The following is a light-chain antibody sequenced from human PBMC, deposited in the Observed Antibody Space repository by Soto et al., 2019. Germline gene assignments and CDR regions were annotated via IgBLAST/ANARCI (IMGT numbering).Light chain of an antibody. CDR1: SSDVGSYNL. J-gene: IGLJ2*01. CDR3: CSYARSSTHVV. V-gene: IGLV2-23*01. Sequence: QSVLTQPASVSGSPGQSITISCTGSSSDVGSYNLVSWYQHHPGKAPKLMVYEGSKRPSGVSNRFSGSKSGNTASLTISGLQAEDEADYYCCSYARSSTHVVFGGGTKLTVL. CDR2: EGS.